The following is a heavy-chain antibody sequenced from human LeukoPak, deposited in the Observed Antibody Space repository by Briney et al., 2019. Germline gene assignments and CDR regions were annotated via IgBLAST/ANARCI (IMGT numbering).Heavy chain of an antibody. CDR3: ARVRESGFLYYFDY. D-gene: IGHD3-3*01. CDR2: IIPIFGTA. V-gene: IGHV1-69*13. CDR1: GGTFSSYA. J-gene: IGHJ4*02. Sequence: SVKVSCKASGGTFSSYAISWVRQAPGQGPEWMGGIIPIFGTANYAQKFQGRVTITADESTSTAYMELSSLRSEDTAVYYCARVRESGFLYYFDYWGQGTLVTVSS.